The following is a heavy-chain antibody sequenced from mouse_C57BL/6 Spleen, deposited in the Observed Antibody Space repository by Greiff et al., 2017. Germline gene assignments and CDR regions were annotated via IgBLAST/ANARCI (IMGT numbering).Heavy chain of an antibody. CDR1: GYTFTSYW. J-gene: IGHJ4*01. CDR3: ARGGSYAMDY. Sequence: VQLQQPGAELVRPGSSVKLSCKASGYTFTSYWMHWVKQRPIQGLEWIGNIDPSDSETHYNQKFKDKDTLTVDKSSSTAYMQLSSLTSEDSAVYYCARGGSYAMDYWGQGTSVTVSS. CDR2: IDPSDSET. V-gene: IGHV1-52*01.